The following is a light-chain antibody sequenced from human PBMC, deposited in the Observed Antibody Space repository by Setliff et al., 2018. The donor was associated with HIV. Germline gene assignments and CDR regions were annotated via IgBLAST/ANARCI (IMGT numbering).Light chain of an antibody. CDR2: DVT. CDR1: TSDVGGYDY. CDR3: SSYTSTSTRV. Sequence: QSALTQPASVSGSPGQSITISCTGTTSDVGGYDYVSWYQQHPGKAPKLMIFDVTDRPSGVSNRFSGSKSGNTASLTISGLQAEDEADYYCSSYTSTSTRVFGGGTKVTV. J-gene: IGLJ2*01. V-gene: IGLV2-14*03.